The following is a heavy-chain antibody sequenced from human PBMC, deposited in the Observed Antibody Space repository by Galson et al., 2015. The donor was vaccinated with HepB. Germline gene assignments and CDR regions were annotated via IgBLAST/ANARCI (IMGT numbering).Heavy chain of an antibody. Sequence: SLRLSCAASGFTFSSYSMNWVRQAPGKGLEWVSSISTSSNYIYYADSVKGRFTISRDNAKNSLYLQMNSLRAEDTAVYYCARDYGDRDPPDYWGQGTLVTVSS. J-gene: IGHJ4*02. D-gene: IGHD4-17*01. CDR1: GFTFSSYS. V-gene: IGHV3-21*01. CDR3: ARDYGDRDPPDY. CDR2: ISTSSNYI.